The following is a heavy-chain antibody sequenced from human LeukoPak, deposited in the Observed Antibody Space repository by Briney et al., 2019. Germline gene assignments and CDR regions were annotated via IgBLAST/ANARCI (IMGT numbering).Heavy chain of an antibody. J-gene: IGHJ3*02. Sequence: SETLSLTCAVYGGSFSGYYWSWIRQPPAKGLEWIGDINHSGSTNYNPSLKSRVTISVDTSKNQFSLKLSSVTAADTAVYYCAREGGGYCSGGNCYSGASDIWGQGTMVTVSS. D-gene: IGHD2-15*01. V-gene: IGHV4-34*01. CDR2: INHSGST. CDR3: AREGGGYCSGGNCYSGASDI. CDR1: GGSFSGYY.